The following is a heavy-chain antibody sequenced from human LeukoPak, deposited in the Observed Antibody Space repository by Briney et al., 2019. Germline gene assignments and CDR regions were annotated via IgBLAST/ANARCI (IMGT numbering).Heavy chain of an antibody. CDR1: GGSISRSNYY. CDR2: IYYSGNT. CDR3: ARGDYYYDSTDLGAFDI. D-gene: IGHD3-22*01. Sequence: SETLSLTCIVSGGSISRSNYYWGWIRQSPGKGLEWIGSIYYSGNTYYNPSLKSRVTISVDTSKNEFSQKLSSVTAADTAVYYCARGDYYYDSTDLGAFDIWGQGTMVTVSS. V-gene: IGHV4-39*01. J-gene: IGHJ3*02.